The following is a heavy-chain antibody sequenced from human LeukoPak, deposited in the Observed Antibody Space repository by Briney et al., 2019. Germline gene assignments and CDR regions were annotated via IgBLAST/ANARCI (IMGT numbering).Heavy chain of an antibody. J-gene: IGHJ6*02. CDR2: ISGSGSST. CDR1: GFTFSSYA. D-gene: IGHD3-3*01. V-gene: IGHV3-23*01. Sequence: SGGSLRLSCAASGFTFSSYAMSWVRQAPGKGLEWVSAISGSGSSTYYADSVKGRFTISRDNSKHTLYLQMNSLRAEDTAVYYCAKDNYDFWSGYGSYYYGMDVWGQGTTVTVSS. CDR3: AKDNYDFWSGYGSYYYGMDV.